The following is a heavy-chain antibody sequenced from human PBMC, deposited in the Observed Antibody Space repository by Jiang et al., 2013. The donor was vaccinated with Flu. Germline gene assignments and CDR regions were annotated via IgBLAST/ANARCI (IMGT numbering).Heavy chain of an antibody. CDR1: GGSIISENSY. CDR3: ASQHWDHGVGSYYMSH. J-gene: IGHJ4*02. D-gene: IGHD3-10*01. V-gene: IGHV4-39*07. Sequence: LSLSCTVSGGSIISENSYWGWIRQPPGKGLEWIGSIYYSGTTYYNPSLKSRVIISVDTSKKQFSLKLSSVTAADTAVYYCASQHWDHGVGSYYMSHWGQGTLVTVSS. CDR2: IYYSGTT.